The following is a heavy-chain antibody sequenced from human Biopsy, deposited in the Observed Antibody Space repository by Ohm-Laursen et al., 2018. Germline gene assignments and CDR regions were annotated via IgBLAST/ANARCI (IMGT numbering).Heavy chain of an antibody. CDR3: ARIAAAGWDDY. CDR1: GYKFTSYG. V-gene: IGHV1-18*01. CDR2: ISGYNGNT. Sequence: ASVKVSCKASGYKFTSYGMRWVRQAPGQGFEWMGRISGYNGNTNYAQKFQGRITMTIDAATSTGYMDLRSLKSDDTAVYYCARIAAAGWDDYWGQGTLVTVSS. D-gene: IGHD6-25*01. J-gene: IGHJ4*02.